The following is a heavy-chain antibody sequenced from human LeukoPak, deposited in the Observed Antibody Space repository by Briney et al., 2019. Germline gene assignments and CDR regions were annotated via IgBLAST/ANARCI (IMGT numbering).Heavy chain of an antibody. Sequence: GGSLRLSCAASGFTFSSYGMHWVRQAPGKGLEWVAVISYDGSNKYYADSVKGRFTISRDNSKNTLYLQMSSLRAEDTAVYYCAKGKGYCSSTSCRTYYYYGMDVWGQGTTVTVSS. CDR1: GFTFSSYG. CDR3: AKGKGYCSSTSCRTYYYYGMDV. V-gene: IGHV3-30*18. CDR2: ISYDGSNK. J-gene: IGHJ6*02. D-gene: IGHD2-2*01.